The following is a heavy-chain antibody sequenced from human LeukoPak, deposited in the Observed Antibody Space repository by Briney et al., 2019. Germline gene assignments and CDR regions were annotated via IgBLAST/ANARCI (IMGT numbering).Heavy chain of an antibody. CDR3: AKDPRGNWGSYRDY. V-gene: IGHV3-30*18. Sequence: GTSLRLFCAAWGHTFNRYGQHWVRQAPAKGLEGGALISYDGSNKNYADSVKGRFTISRDSLKNTVYLQMNSLRPEDTAVYYCAKDPRGNWGSYRDYWGQGTLVTVSS. CDR1: GHTFNRYG. J-gene: IGHJ4*02. D-gene: IGHD7-27*01. CDR2: ISYDGSNK.